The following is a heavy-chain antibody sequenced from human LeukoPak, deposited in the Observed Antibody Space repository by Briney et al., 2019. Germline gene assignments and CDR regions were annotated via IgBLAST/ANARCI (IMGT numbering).Heavy chain of an antibody. J-gene: IGHJ3*02. D-gene: IGHD2-21*02. V-gene: IGHV3-21*01. CDR2: ISSSSSYI. Sequence: PGGSLRLSCAASGFTFSSYSMNWVRQAPGNGLEWVSSISSSSSYIYYADSVKGRFTISRDNAKNSLYLQMNSLRAEDTAVYYCARGGIVVVTYAFDIWGQGTMVTVSS. CDR1: GFTFSSYS. CDR3: ARGGIVVVTYAFDI.